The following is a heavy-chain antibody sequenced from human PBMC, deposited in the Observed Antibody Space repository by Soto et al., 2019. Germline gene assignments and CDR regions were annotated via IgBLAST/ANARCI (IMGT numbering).Heavy chain of an antibody. D-gene: IGHD6-13*01. V-gene: IGHV1-18*01. CDR1: GYTFTSYG. J-gene: IGHJ6*02. CDR3: ARVSAAAIRHYYYYGMDV. Sequence: QVQLVQSGAEVKKPGASVKVSCKASGYTFTSYGISWVRQAPGQGLEWMGWISAYNGNTNYAQKLQGRVTMTTDTSTSTADMELRSLRSDDTAVYYCARVSAAAIRHYYYYGMDVWGQGTTVTVSS. CDR2: ISAYNGNT.